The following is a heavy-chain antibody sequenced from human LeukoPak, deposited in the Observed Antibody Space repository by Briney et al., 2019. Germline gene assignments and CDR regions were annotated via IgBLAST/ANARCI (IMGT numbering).Heavy chain of an antibody. CDR2: IIPILGIA. Sequence: SVKVSCKASGGTFSSYAISWVRQAPGQGLEWMGRIIPILGIANYAQKFQGRVTITADKSTSTAYMELSSLGSEDTAVYYCARDRTENYFDYWGQGTLVTVSS. J-gene: IGHJ4*02. CDR3: ARDRTENYFDY. V-gene: IGHV1-69*04. CDR1: GGTFSSYA.